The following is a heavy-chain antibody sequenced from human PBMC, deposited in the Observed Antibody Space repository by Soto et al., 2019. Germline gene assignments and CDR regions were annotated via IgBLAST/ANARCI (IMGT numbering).Heavy chain of an antibody. J-gene: IGHJ6*02. D-gene: IGHD1-1*01. CDR3: ARDLWVEPELYYYGMDV. V-gene: IGHV4-30-4*01. CDR2: IFYSGTT. Sequence: QVQLQESGPGLVRPSQTLSLTCTVSGDSISSADYYWSWIRQTPGKGLEWIGHIFYSGTTYYNPSLKSRLTTSVATSKNHFSLRLTSVTASDTAVYYWARDLWVEPELYYYGMDVWGQGTTVTVSS. CDR1: GDSISSADYY.